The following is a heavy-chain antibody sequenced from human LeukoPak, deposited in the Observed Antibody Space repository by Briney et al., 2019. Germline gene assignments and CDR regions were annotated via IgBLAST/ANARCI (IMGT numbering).Heavy chain of an antibody. CDR2: TYYRSKWYN. Sequence: SQTLSLTCAISGDSVSSNSAAWNWIRQSPSRVLEWLGRTYYRSKWYNDYAVSVKSRITINPDTSKNQFSLQLNSVTHEDTAVYYCARERIQLWLLWWSPYGGFDYWGQGTLVTVSS. CDR1: GDSVSSNSAA. D-gene: IGHD5-18*01. CDR3: ARERIQLWLLWWSPYGGFDY. V-gene: IGHV6-1*01. J-gene: IGHJ4*02.